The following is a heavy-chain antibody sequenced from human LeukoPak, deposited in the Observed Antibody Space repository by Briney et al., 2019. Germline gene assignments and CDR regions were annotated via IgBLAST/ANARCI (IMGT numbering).Heavy chain of an antibody. CDR1: GGSFSGYY. V-gene: IGHV4-34*01. D-gene: IGHD6-19*01. CDR2: INHSGST. Sequence: ASETLSLTCAVYGGSFSGYYWSWIRQPPGKGLEWIGEINHSGSTNYNPSLKSRVTISVGTSKNQFSLKLSSVAAADTAVYYCARLQYSSGWIDYWGQGTLVTVSS. CDR3: ARLQYSSGWIDY. J-gene: IGHJ4*02.